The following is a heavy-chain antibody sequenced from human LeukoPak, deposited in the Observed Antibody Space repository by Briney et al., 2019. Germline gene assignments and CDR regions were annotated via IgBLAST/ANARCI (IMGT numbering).Heavy chain of an antibody. V-gene: IGHV3-49*03. Sequence: PGGSLRLSCTASGFTFGDYAMSWFRQAPGKGLEWVGFIRSKAYGGTTEYAAPVKGRFTIARDDSKNTLYLQMNSLKTEDTAVYYCTTEREGWAGFYYYYMDVWGKGTTVTVSS. CDR1: GFTFGDYA. D-gene: IGHD1-26*01. CDR3: TTEREGWAGFYYYYMDV. J-gene: IGHJ6*03. CDR2: IRSKAYGGTT.